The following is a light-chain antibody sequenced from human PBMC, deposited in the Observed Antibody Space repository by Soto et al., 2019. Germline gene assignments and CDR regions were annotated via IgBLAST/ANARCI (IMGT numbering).Light chain of an antibody. CDR2: EVS. CDR1: SSDTGGYNY. Sequence: QSALTQPPSASGSPGQSVTISCTETSSDTGGYNYVSWYQQHPGKAPKLIIYEVSRRPSGVPDRFSGSKSGNTASLTVSGLQAEDEADYYCNSYAGSNNLGVFGGGTKLTVL. CDR3: NSYAGSNNLGV. J-gene: IGLJ3*02. V-gene: IGLV2-8*01.